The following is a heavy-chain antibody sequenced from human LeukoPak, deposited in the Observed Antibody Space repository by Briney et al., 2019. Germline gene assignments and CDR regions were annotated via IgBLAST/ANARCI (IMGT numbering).Heavy chain of an antibody. CDR3: ARGDYGGYDY. Sequence: SETLSLTCTVSGDTINSYYWSWIRQTPGKGLEWIGYIYYTGSSDYSPSLKSRVTISVDTSKSQFSLKLSPVTAADTAVYYCARGDYGGYDYWGQGTLVTVSS. CDR1: GDTINSYY. CDR2: IYYTGSS. D-gene: IGHD5-12*01. V-gene: IGHV4-59*01. J-gene: IGHJ4*02.